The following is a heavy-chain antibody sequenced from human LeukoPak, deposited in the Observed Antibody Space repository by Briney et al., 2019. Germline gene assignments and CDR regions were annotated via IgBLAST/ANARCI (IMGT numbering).Heavy chain of an antibody. J-gene: IGHJ4*02. CDR1: GGSISSGDYY. CDR2: IYYSGST. D-gene: IGHD2-15*01. V-gene: IGHV4-30-4*08. CDR3: ARDSGGYCSGGSCYSDY. Sequence: SETLSLTCTVSGGSISSGDYYWSWIRLPPGKGLEWIGYIYYSGSTYYNPSLKSRVTISVDTSKNQFSLKLSSVTAADTAVYYCARDSGGYCSGGSCYSDYWGQGTLVPVSS.